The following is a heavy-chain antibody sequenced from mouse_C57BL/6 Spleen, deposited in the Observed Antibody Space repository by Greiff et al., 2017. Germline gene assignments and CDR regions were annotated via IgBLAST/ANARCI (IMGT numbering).Heavy chain of an antibody. V-gene: IGHV5-17*01. Sequence: EVQGVASGGGLVKPGGSLKLSCAASGFTFSDHGMHWVRQAPEKGLEWVAYISSCSSTIYYADTVKGRFPISRDNAKNTMFVQMTSRRSEDTAMYYCARGSNYDYWGQGTTLTVSS. J-gene: IGHJ2*01. D-gene: IGHD2-5*01. CDR3: ARGSNYDY. CDR1: GFTFSDHG. CDR2: ISSCSSTI.